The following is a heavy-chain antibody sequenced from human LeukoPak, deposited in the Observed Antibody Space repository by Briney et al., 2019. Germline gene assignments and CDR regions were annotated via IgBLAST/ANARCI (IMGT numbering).Heavy chain of an antibody. CDR1: GYTFTGYY. Sequence: ASVKVSCKASGYTFTGYYMHWVRRAPGQGLEWMGWINPNSGGTNYAQKFQGRVTMTRDTSISTAYMELSRLRSDDTAVYYCARVPAESRDAFDIWGQGTMVTVSS. J-gene: IGHJ3*02. V-gene: IGHV1-2*02. D-gene: IGHD1-14*01. CDR3: ARVPAESRDAFDI. CDR2: INPNSGGT.